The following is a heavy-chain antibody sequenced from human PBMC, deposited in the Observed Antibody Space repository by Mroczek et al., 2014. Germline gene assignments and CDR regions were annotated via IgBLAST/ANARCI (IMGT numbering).Heavy chain of an antibody. J-gene: IGHJ6*02. V-gene: IGHV1-8*01. Sequence: SGAEVKKPGASVKVSCKASGYTFTSYDINWVRQATGQGLEWMGWMNPNSGNTGYAQKFQGRVTMTRNTSISTAYMELSSLRSEDTAVYYCARGRITIFGVVKGMDVWGQGTTVTVSS. CDR1: GYTFTSYD. CDR2: MNPNSGNT. D-gene: IGHD3-3*01. CDR3: ARGRITIFGVVKGMDV.